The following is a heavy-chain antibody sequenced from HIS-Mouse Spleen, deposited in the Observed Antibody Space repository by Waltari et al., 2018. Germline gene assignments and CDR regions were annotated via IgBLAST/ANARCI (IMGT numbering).Heavy chain of an antibody. D-gene: IGHD3-22*01. CDR1: GGSISSSSYY. V-gene: IGHV4-39*07. J-gene: IGHJ3*02. CDR2: IYYSGST. Sequence: QLQLQESGPGLVKPSETLSLTCTVSGGSISSSSYYWGWIRQPPGKGVEWIGSIYYSGSTYYNPSLKSRVTISVDTSNNQFSLKLSSVTAADTAVYYCARVGITMIVVVITESDAFDIWGQGTMVTVSS. CDR3: ARVGITMIVVVITESDAFDI.